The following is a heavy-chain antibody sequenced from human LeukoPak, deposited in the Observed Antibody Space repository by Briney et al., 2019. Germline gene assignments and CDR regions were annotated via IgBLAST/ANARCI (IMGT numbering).Heavy chain of an antibody. CDR3: AKGDDFWSGYYTSDAFDI. Sequence: GGSLRLSCAASGFTFSDYYMSWIRQAPGKGLEWVSYISSRSSAIYYADSVKGRFTISRDNAENSLFLQMNSLRAEDTAVYYCAKGDDFWSGYYTSDAFDIWGQGTMVTVSS. D-gene: IGHD3-3*01. J-gene: IGHJ3*02. V-gene: IGHV3-11*01. CDR1: GFTFSDYY. CDR2: ISSRSSAI.